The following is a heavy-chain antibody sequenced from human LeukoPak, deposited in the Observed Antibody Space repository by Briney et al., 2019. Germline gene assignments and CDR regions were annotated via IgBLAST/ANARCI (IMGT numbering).Heavy chain of an antibody. Sequence: SETLSLTCTVSGGSISSYYWSWIRQPPGKGLEWIGYIYYSGSTNYNPSLKSRVTISVDTSKNQFSLKLSSVTAADTAVYYCAGLTYYYDSSGYHHDAFDIWGQGTMVTVSS. V-gene: IGHV4-59*08. CDR1: GGSISSYY. CDR2: IYYSGST. J-gene: IGHJ3*02. D-gene: IGHD3-22*01. CDR3: AGLTYYYDSSGYHHDAFDI.